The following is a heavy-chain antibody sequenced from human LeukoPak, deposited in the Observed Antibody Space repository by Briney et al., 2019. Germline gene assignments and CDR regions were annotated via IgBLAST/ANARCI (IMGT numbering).Heavy chain of an antibody. D-gene: IGHD6-19*01. CDR3: ARDSGYASGWYGMSGSYYYGMDV. Sequence: SETLSLTCTVSGGSISSYYWSWIRQPPGKGLEWIGYIYYSGSTNYNPSLKSRVTISVGMSKNQFSLQLSSVTAADTAVYYCARDSGYASGWYGMSGSYYYGMDVWGQGTTVTVSS. V-gene: IGHV4-59*01. J-gene: IGHJ6*02. CDR1: GGSISSYY. CDR2: IYYSGST.